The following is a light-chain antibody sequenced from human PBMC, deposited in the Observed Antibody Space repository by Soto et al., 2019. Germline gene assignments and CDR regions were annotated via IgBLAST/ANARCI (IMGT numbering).Light chain of an antibody. CDR1: QRLINSY. CDR3: QQYERPPFA. CDR2: DAS. V-gene: IGKV3-20*01. J-gene: IGKJ2*01. Sequence: EIVLTQSPGTLSLFPGDRATLSCRASQRLINSYLAWYQQKPGQAPRLLIYDASSRAAGVPDRVTGGGSGTDFTLTISGLEPEDFALYFCQQYERPPFAFGQGTKLEIK.